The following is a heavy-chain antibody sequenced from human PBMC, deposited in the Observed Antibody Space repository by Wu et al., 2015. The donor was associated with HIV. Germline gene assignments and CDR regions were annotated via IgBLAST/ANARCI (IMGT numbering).Heavy chain of an antibody. D-gene: IGHD6-6*01. CDR1: GYTFTGYY. Sequence: QVQLVQSGAEVKKPGASVKVSCKASGYTFTGYYTHWVRQAPGQGLEWMGWINPIFGTANYAQKFQGRVTITADESTSTAYMELSSLRSEDTAVYYCVIAYRNSGAFDIWGQGTMVTVSS. V-gene: IGHV1-69*01. CDR2: INPIFGTA. J-gene: IGHJ3*02. CDR3: VIAYRNSGAFDI.